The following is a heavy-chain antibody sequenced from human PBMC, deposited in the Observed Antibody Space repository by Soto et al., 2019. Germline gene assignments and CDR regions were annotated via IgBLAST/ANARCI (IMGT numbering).Heavy chain of an antibody. Sequence: EVQLVESGGDLVQPGGSLRLSCAASGFTFSNFWMTWVRQAPGKGLEWVANINHDGSETHYVDSVRGRFTVSRDNTKNSLHLHMSSLRVEDTALYYCARAFAGPVRRDTGSLYYWGQGTLVTVSS. J-gene: IGHJ4*02. V-gene: IGHV3-7*01. CDR2: INHDGSET. CDR1: GFTFSNFW. CDR3: ARAFAGPVRRDTGSLYY. D-gene: IGHD3-10*01.